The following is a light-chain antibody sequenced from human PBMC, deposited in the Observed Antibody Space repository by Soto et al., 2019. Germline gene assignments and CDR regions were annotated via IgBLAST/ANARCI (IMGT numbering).Light chain of an antibody. CDR2: DVS. V-gene: IGLV2-14*03. CDR3: YSYTSSNTYV. CDR1: SSDVGGYNY. Sequence: QSALTQPASVSGSPGQSITISCTGTSSDVGGYNYVSWYQHHPGKVPQLMIYDVSNRPSGASNRFSGSKSGNTASLTISGLQAEDEADYYCYSYTSSNTYVFGTGTKLTVL. J-gene: IGLJ1*01.